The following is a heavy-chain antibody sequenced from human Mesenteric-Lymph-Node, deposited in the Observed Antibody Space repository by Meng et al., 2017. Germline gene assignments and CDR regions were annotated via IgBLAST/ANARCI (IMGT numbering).Heavy chain of an antibody. D-gene: IGHD5-12*01. CDR1: GSTFSSYA. CDR2: ISYDGNNK. CDR3: ASPEADIVATLGFDY. V-gene: IGHV3-30*04. J-gene: IGHJ4*02. Sequence: GGSLRLSCAASGSTFSSYAMHWVRQAPGKGLEWVAFISYDGNNKYYADSVKGRFTISRDNSRNTLYLQMNSLRAEDTAVYYCASPEADIVATLGFDYWGQGTLVTVAS.